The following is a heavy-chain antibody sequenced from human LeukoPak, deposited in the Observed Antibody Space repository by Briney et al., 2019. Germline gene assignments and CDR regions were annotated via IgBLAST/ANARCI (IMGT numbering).Heavy chain of an antibody. CDR1: GFTFSDAW. D-gene: IGHD6-19*01. CDR3: ATGDTPAVAVPRVSLWYNGLDV. Sequence: PGGSLRLSCAASGFTFSDAWMSWVRQAPGKGLEWVGRIKSKTDGGTTDYAAPVKGRFTISRDDSKNTLYLQMNSLKTEDTAVYYCATGDTPAVAVPRVSLWYNGLDVWGQGTTVTVSS. V-gene: IGHV3-15*01. CDR2: IKSKTDGGTT. J-gene: IGHJ6*02.